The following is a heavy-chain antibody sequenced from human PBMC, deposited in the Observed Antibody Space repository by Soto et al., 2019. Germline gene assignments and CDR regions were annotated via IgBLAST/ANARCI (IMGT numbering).Heavy chain of an antibody. J-gene: IGHJ6*02. CDR2: ISSSSIYI. CDR3: ARGELTASGYYYGMDV. D-gene: IGHD3-10*01. CDR1: VFTVISYS. Sequence: GALRVCGAASVFTVISYSMNWVREAPGKGLEWVSSISSSSIYIYYADSVKGRFTISRDNAKNSLYLQMNSLGAEDTAVYYCARGELTASGYYYGMDVWGQGTTVTVSS. V-gene: IGHV3-21*01.